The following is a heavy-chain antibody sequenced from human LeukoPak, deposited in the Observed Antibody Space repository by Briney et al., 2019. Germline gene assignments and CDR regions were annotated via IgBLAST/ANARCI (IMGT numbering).Heavy chain of an antibody. CDR1: GYTLTELS. J-gene: IGHJ5*02. CDR3: ARSNIVVVGNWFDP. V-gene: IGHV1-24*01. Sequence: ASVKVSCKVSGYTLTELSMHWVRQAPGKGLEWMGGFDPEDGETIYAQKFQGRVTITADESTSTAYMELSSLRSEDTAVYYCARSNIVVVGNWFDPWGQGTLVTVSS. D-gene: IGHD2-2*01. CDR2: FDPEDGET.